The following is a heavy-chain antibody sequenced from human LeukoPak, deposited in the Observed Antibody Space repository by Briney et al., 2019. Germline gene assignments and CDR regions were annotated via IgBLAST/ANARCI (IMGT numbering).Heavy chain of an antibody. CDR1: GGSFSGYY. D-gene: IGHD6-13*01. CDR2: INHSGST. CDR3: ARGLRLAAAGTSRFDY. Sequence: SETLSLTCAVYGGSFSGYYWSWIRQPPGKGLEWIGEINHSGSTNYNPSLKSRVTISVDTSKNQFSLKLSSVTAADTAVYYCARGLRLAAAGTSRFDYWGQGTLVTVSS. V-gene: IGHV4-34*01. J-gene: IGHJ4*02.